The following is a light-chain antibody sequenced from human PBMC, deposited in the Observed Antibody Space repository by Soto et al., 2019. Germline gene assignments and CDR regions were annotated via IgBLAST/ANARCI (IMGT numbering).Light chain of an antibody. CDR1: QSVSSNY. V-gene: IGKV3-20*01. Sequence: EIVLTQSPGTLSLSPGERATLSCRASQSVSSNYLAWYQQKPGQAPRLRMYGASSRGTGTPGRFSGSGSGTDFTLTITRLEPDDFAVYYCQHYGNSRGTFGQGTKVDI. CDR3: QHYGNSRGT. CDR2: GAS. J-gene: IGKJ1*01.